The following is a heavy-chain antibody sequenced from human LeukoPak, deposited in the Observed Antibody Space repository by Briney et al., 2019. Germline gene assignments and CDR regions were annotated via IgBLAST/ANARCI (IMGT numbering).Heavy chain of an antibody. J-gene: IGHJ4*02. CDR3: ARTTSFDY. D-gene: IGHD2/OR15-2a*01. CDR1: GGSISNFY. CDR2: IYYSGST. V-gene: IGHV4-59*08. Sequence: PSETLSLTCTVSGGSISNFYWSWIRQPPGKGLVWIGYIYYSGSTNYNPSLKSRVTISVDTSKNQFSLRLSSVTAADTAAYYCARTTSFDYWGQGTLVTVSS.